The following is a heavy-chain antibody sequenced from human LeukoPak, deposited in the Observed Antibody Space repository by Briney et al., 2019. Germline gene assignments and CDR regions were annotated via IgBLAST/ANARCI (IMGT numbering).Heavy chain of an antibody. CDR3: ARHGYDFWSGLDY. CDR1: GGSFSGYY. CDR2: INHSGST. V-gene: IGHV4-34*01. J-gene: IGHJ4*02. D-gene: IGHD3-3*01. Sequence: PSETLSLTCAVYGGSFSGYYWSWIRQQPGKGLESLGVINHSGSTNYNPSLKSRFTISEATSKNQFSLKLSSVTAADTAVYYCARHGYDFWSGLDYWGQGTLVTVSS.